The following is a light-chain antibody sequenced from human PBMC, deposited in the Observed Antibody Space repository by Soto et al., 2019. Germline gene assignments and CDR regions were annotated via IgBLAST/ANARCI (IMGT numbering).Light chain of an antibody. CDR3: QHRSNWLA. CDR1: QSVSSY. V-gene: IGKV3-11*01. Sequence: EIVFTQSPSTLSLSPGARATLSCRASQSVSSYLAWYQQKPGQAPRLLIYDASNRATGIPARFSGNGSGTEFPLSFTSIEPEDSAVYYCQHRSNWLAFGGGTKVEIK. J-gene: IGKJ4*01. CDR2: DAS.